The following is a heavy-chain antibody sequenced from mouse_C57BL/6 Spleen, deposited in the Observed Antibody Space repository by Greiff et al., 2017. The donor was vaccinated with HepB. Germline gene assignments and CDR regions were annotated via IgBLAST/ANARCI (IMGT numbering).Heavy chain of an antibody. Sequence: VQLQQSGAELVRPGASVTLSCKASGYTFTDYEMHWVKQTPVHGLEWIGAIDPETGGTAYNQKFKGKAILTADKSSSTAYMELRSLTSEDSAVYYCTREDYFHYFDYWGQGTTLTVSS. CDR2: IDPETGGT. V-gene: IGHV1-15*01. CDR1: GYTFTDYE. J-gene: IGHJ2*01. D-gene: IGHD1-1*01. CDR3: TREDYFHYFDY.